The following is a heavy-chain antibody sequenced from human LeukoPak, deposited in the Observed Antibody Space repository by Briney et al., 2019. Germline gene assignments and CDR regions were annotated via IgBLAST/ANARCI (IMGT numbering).Heavy chain of an antibody. CDR2: IKEDGSML. V-gene: IGHV3-7*04. CDR3: ARYDGYDLRY. CDR1: GFTFSSFW. D-gene: IGHD3-3*01. J-gene: IGHJ4*02. Sequence: PGGSLRLSCAASGFTFSSFWMSWVRQAPGKGLEWVAHIKEDGSMLSYVDSVKGRFTISRDNAKNSVYLQMNSLRAEDTAVYYCARYDGYDLRYWGQGTLVTVSS.